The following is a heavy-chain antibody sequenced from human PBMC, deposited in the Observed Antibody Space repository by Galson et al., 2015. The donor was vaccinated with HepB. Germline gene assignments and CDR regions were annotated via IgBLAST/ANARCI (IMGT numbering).Heavy chain of an antibody. CDR2: IWYDGSNK. CDR1: GFTFSSYG. Sequence: SLRLSCAASGFTFSSYGMHWVRQAPGKGLEWVAVIWYDGSNKYYADSVKGRFTISRDNSKNTLYLQMNSLRAEDTAVYYCARDRALYSPTAANWFDPWGQGTLVTVSS. V-gene: IGHV3-33*01. D-gene: IGHD5-18*01. CDR3: ARDRALYSPTAANWFDP. J-gene: IGHJ5*02.